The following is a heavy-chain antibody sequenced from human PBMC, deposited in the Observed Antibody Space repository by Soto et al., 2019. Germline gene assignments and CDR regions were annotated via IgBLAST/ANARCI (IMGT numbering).Heavy chain of an antibody. J-gene: IGHJ5*02. CDR1: GGSISSGGYS. Sequence: SKTLSLTCAVSGGSISSGGYSWSWIRQPPGKGLEWIGYIYHSGSTYYNPSLKSRVTISVDRSKNQFSLKLSSVTAADTAVYYCARVPDRLGEATLGTV. D-gene: IGHD2-2*01. CDR3: ARVPDR. V-gene: IGHV4-30-2*01. CDR2: IYHSGST.